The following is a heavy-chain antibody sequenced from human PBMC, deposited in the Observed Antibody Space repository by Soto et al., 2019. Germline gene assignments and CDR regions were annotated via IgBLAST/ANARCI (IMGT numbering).Heavy chain of an antibody. Sequence: ASVKVSCKASGYTFTDYYMHWVRQAPGQGLEWMGWINPNSGGTNYAQKFQGWVTMTRDTSISTAYMELSRLRSDDTAVYYCARCGSGSYYLGDPFDIWGQGTMVTVSS. CDR2: INPNSGGT. J-gene: IGHJ3*02. D-gene: IGHD3-10*01. CDR3: ARCGSGSYYLGDPFDI. V-gene: IGHV1-2*04. CDR1: GYTFTDYY.